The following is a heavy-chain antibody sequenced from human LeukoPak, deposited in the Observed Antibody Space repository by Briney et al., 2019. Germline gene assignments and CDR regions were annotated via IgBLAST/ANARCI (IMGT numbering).Heavy chain of an antibody. CDR2: IIPILGIA. Sequence: SVKVSCKASGGTFSSYAISWVRQAPGQGLEWMGRIIPILGIANYAQKFQGRVTITADKSTSTAYMELSSLRSEDTAVYYCARDRPRLTGYDYWGQRTLVTVSS. CDR3: ARDRPRLTGYDY. D-gene: IGHD3-9*01. CDR1: GGTFSSYA. J-gene: IGHJ4*02. V-gene: IGHV1-69*04.